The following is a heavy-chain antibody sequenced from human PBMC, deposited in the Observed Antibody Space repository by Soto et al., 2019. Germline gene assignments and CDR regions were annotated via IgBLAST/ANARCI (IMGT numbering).Heavy chain of an antibody. J-gene: IGHJ6*02. D-gene: IGHD1-26*01. V-gene: IGHV4-34*01. Sequence: QVQLQQWGAGLLKPSETLSLTCAVYGGSFRGYYWSWIRQPPGKGLEWIGEINHRGSANYNPSVKSRVTISVDTSKNQFSLKLNYVTAADTAMYYCARGSRVKIPAATGRDYYYHGLDVWAQGTAVTVSS. CDR1: GGSFRGYY. CDR3: ARGSRVKIPAATGRDYYYHGLDV. CDR2: INHRGSA.